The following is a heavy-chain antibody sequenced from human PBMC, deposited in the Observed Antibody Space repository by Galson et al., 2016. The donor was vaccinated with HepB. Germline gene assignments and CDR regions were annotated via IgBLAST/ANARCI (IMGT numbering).Heavy chain of an antibody. J-gene: IGHJ4*02. CDR1: GFTVSYNY. CDR3: ARSLFWGSYRCFDY. V-gene: IGHV3-53*01. CDR2: LYSDGST. Sequence: SLRLSCAASGFTVSYNYMSWVRQAPGKELEWVSVLYSDGSTYYADSVKGRFTISRDNSKNTLYLQMNSLRAEDTAVYYCARSLFWGSYRCFDYWGQGTLVTVSS. D-gene: IGHD3-16*02.